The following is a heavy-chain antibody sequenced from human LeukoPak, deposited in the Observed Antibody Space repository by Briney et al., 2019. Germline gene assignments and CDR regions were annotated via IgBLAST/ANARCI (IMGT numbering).Heavy chain of an antibody. V-gene: IGHV3-23*01. Sequence: GGSLRLSCAASGFTFSSYAMTWVRQAPGKGLEWVSAISGSAYSTSYADSVKGRFTISRDNSKNTLYLQMNGLRAEDTAIYYCARNTSGFKLGDAFDIWGQGTMVTISS. J-gene: IGHJ3*02. D-gene: IGHD3-22*01. CDR2: ISGSAYST. CDR1: GFTFSSYA. CDR3: ARNTSGFKLGDAFDI.